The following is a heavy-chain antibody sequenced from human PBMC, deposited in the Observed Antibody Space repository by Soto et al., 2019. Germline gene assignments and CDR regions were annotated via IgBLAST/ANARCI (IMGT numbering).Heavy chain of an antibody. CDR2: ISYDGSSK. V-gene: IGHV3-30-3*01. CDR1: GFTFSTYV. D-gene: IGHD5-12*01. CDR3: ARIMCEYKYGPYAFDM. Sequence: PGGSLRLSCAASGFTFSTYVMHWVRQAPGKGLEWLAVISYDGSSKNNADSVKGRFTIPRDNSKNTLYLQMNSLRAEDTAVYHCARIMCEYKYGPYAFDMWGQGTMVTVSS. J-gene: IGHJ3*02.